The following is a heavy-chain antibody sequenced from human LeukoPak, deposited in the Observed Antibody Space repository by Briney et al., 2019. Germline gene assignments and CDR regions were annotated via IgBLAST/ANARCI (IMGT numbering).Heavy chain of an antibody. CDR2: INPNSGGT. CDR1: GYTFTGYY. CDR3: ARECAYCGGDCYRSYGMDV. D-gene: IGHD2-21*02. Sequence: ASVKVSCKASGYTFTGYYMHWVRQAPGQGLEWMGWINPNSGGTNYAQKFQGRVTMTRDTSIGTAYMELSRLRSDDTAVYYCARECAYCGGDCYRSYGMDVWGQGTTVTVSS. V-gene: IGHV1-2*02. J-gene: IGHJ6*02.